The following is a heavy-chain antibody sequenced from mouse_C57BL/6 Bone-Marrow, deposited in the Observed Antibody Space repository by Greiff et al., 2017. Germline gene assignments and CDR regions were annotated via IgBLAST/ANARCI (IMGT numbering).Heavy chain of an antibody. CDR3: TKHRYYGSSCAMDY. J-gene: IGHJ4*01. CDR1: GYTFTSYW. CDR2: ISPGNSDT. V-gene: IGHV1-5*01. Sequence: EVKLMESGTVLARPGASVKMSCKTSGYTFTSYWMPWVKQRPGQGLEWIGAISPGNSDTSYNQKFKGKANLTAVTSASTAYLELSSLTNEDSAVYSGTKHRYYGSSCAMDYWGQGTSVTVSS. D-gene: IGHD1-1*01.